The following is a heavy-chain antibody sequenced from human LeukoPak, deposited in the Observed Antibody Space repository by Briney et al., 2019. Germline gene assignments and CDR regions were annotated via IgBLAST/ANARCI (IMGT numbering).Heavy chain of an antibody. Sequence: ASVKVSCKAAGYTFTSYGISWGRQAPGQGLEWMGWISAYNGNTNYAQKLQGRVTMTTDTSTSTAYMELRSLRSDDTAVYYCARTGRGYDSSGYFWWGQGTLVTVSS. V-gene: IGHV1-18*01. J-gene: IGHJ4*02. CDR2: ISAYNGNT. D-gene: IGHD3-22*01. CDR1: GYTFTSYG. CDR3: ARTGRGYDSSGYFW.